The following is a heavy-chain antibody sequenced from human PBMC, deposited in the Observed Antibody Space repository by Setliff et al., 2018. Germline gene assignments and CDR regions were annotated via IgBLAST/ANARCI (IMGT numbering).Heavy chain of an antibody. CDR3: MSDDTAVYYCARQLIGVTDGTFDP. V-gene: IGHV3-74*01. CDR1: GFTFSKYW. J-gene: IGHJ5*02. D-gene: IGHD1-1*01. Sequence: PGGSLRLSCGASGFTFSKYWMYWVRQVPGKGLVWVSRINGDGTITNYADSVKGRFTISRDNAKNTLYLQMTRDTSVSTAYVDVMSDDTAVYYCARQLIGVTDGTFDPWGQGTLVTVSS. CDR2: INGDGTIT.